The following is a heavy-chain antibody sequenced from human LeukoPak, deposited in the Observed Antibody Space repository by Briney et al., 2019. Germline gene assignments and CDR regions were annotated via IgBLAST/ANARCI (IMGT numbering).Heavy chain of an antibody. Sequence: PSETLSLTCTTSGVSINRFYWSWVRQPPGKGLEWIGNIYNAVPTYFNPSLKSRVTISVDTSKNQFSLNLTSVTAADTAVYYCVQTTGWPGFDYWGRGILVTVSS. J-gene: IGHJ4*02. V-gene: IGHV4-4*09. CDR2: IYNAVPT. D-gene: IGHD1-1*01. CDR1: GVSINRFY. CDR3: VQTTGWPGFDY.